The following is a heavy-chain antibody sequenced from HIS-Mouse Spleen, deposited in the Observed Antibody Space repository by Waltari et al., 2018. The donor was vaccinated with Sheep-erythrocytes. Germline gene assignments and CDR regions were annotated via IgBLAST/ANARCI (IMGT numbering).Heavy chain of an antibody. CDR1: GFTFSSYA. Sequence: QVQLVESGGGVVQAGRSLIRACPASGFTFSSYAMHWVRQAPGKGLEWVAVISYDGSNKYYADSVKGRFTISRDNSKNTLYLQMNSLRAEDTAVYYCARGAFDIWGQGTMVTVSS. CDR2: ISYDGSNK. V-gene: IGHV3-30-3*01. CDR3: ARGAFDI. J-gene: IGHJ3*02.